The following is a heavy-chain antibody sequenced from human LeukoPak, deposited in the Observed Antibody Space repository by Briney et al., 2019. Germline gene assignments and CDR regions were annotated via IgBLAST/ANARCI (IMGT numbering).Heavy chain of an antibody. CDR2: ISNDGSKK. J-gene: IGHJ4*02. V-gene: IGHV3-30*18. Sequence: GGSLRLSCAASGFTFSSYGMHWVRQAPGKGLDWVAVISNDGSKKYYADSVKGRFTISRDNSKNTLSLQVSSLRTEDTAVYYCAKAGGSSWYFDYWGQGTLVTVSS. CDR1: GFTFSSYG. CDR3: AKAGGSSWYFDY. D-gene: IGHD6-13*01.